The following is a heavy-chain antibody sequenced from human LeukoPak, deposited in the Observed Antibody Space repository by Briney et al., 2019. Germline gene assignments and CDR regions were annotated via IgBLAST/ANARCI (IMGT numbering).Heavy chain of an antibody. D-gene: IGHD6-13*01. Sequence: ETLSLTCTVSGGSISTYYWSWIRQPPGKGLEWIGCIHNSGSTNYNPSLKSRVTISLDTFKNQFSLKLSSVTAADTAVYYCVRGGGMAPQYWGQGTLVTVSS. J-gene: IGHJ4*02. CDR1: GGSISTYY. CDR3: VRGGGMAPQY. V-gene: IGHV4-59*01. CDR2: IHNSGST.